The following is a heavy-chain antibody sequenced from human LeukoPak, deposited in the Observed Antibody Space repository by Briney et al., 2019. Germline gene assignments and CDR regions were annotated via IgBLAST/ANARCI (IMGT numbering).Heavy chain of an antibody. Sequence: SVKVSCKASGGTFSSYAISWVRQAPGQGLEWMGGIIPIFGTANYAQKFQGRVTITADESTSTAYMELSSLRSEDTAVYYCARATRSGSRNYYYYYMDVWGKGNTVTVSS. CDR1: GGTFSSYA. V-gene: IGHV1-69*13. J-gene: IGHJ6*03. CDR3: ARATRSGSRNYYYYYMDV. D-gene: IGHD3-3*01. CDR2: IIPIFGTA.